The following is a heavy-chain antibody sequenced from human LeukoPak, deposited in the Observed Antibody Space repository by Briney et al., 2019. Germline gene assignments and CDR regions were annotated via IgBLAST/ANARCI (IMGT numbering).Heavy chain of an antibody. D-gene: IGHD3-9*01. CDR2: INPNSGGT. Sequence: ASVKVSCKASGYTFTGYYMHWVRQAPGQGLEWMGWINPNSGGTNYAQKFQGRVTMTRDTSISTAYMELSRLRSDDTAVYYCARSASVGYYDILTGYYGGDWFDPWGQGALVTVSS. V-gene: IGHV1-2*02. CDR3: ARSASVGYYDILTGYYGGDWFDP. J-gene: IGHJ5*02. CDR1: GYTFTGYY.